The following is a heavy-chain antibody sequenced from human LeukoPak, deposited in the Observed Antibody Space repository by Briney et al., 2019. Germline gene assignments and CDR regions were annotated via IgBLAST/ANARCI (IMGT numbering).Heavy chain of an antibody. CDR1: GYTFTSYG. CDR3: ARDLDIAVAGTGSGY. D-gene: IGHD6-19*01. V-gene: IGHV1-18*01. CDR2: ISAYNGNT. J-gene: IGHJ4*02. Sequence: ASVKASCKASGYTFTSYGISWVRQAPGQGLEWMGWISAYNGNTNYAQKLQGRVTMTTDTSTSTAYMELRSLRSDDTAVYYCARDLDIAVAGTGSGYWGQGTLVTVSS.